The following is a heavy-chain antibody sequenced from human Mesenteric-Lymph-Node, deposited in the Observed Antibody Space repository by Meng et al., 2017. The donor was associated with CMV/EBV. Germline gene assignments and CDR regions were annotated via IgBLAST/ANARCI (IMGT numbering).Heavy chain of an antibody. D-gene: IGHD3/OR15-3a*01. V-gene: IGHV4-61*01. Sequence: SETLSLTCTVSGGSVSSGSYYWSWIRQPPGKGLEWIGYIFYSGSTNYNPSLKSRVTISVDTSKNQFSLKLSSVTAADTAVYYCARGTGRSYYFDYWGQGTLVTVSS. J-gene: IGHJ4*02. CDR2: IFYSGST. CDR1: GGSVSSGSYY. CDR3: ARGTGRSYYFDY.